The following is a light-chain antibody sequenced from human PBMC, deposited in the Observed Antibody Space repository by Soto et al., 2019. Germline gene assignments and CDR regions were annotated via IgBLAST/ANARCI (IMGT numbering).Light chain of an antibody. CDR2: GAS. Sequence: EIVLRQSPATLSLSPGERATLSCRASQSVSSYLAWYQQKPGQAPRLLIYGASSRATGIPDRFSGSGSGTDFTLTISRLEPEDFAVYYCQQYGSSGTFGQGTKVDIK. CDR1: QSVSSY. V-gene: IGKV3-20*01. CDR3: QQYGSSGT. J-gene: IGKJ1*01.